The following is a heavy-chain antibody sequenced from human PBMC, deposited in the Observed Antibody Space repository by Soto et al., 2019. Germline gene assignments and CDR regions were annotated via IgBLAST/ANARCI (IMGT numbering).Heavy chain of an antibody. Sequence: QVHLVQSGAEVRKPGSSVKVSCKASGGTFSSYAMSWVRQAPGQGLEWMGGFIPIFGTTNYAQKFQGRVTITADESTSTAYMELSSLRSEDTAVYYCTRDRGRRYNDGRGYYYSAYWGQGTLVTVSS. CDR1: GGTFSSYA. V-gene: IGHV1-69*01. D-gene: IGHD3-22*01. J-gene: IGHJ4*02. CDR2: FIPIFGTT. CDR3: TRDRGRRYNDGRGYYYSAY.